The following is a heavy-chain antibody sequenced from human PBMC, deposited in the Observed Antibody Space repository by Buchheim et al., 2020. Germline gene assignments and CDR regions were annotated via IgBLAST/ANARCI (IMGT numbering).Heavy chain of an antibody. CDR3: ARGAYSSLLDY. Sequence: QVQLQESGPGLVKPSATLSLTCTVSGGSISSYYWSWIRQPPGKGLEWIGYIYYSGSTNYNPSLKSRVTISVDTSQNQFSLKLSSVTAADTAVYYCARGAYSSLLDYWGQGTL. D-gene: IGHD6-13*01. V-gene: IGHV4-59*08. CDR2: IYYSGST. J-gene: IGHJ4*02. CDR1: GGSISSYY.